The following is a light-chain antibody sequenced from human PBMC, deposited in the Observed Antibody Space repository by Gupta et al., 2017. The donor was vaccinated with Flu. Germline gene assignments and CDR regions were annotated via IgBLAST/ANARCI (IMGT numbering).Light chain of an antibody. CDR1: SSDVGGYNY. CDR3: SSYTSSSTWV. Sequence: SALTQPASVSGSPGPSTTISCTGTSSDVGGYNYVSWYQQHPGNAPNLMIYEVSNRPSVVANRFSGSKAGNTASLTISVLPEEDAADYYGSSYTSSSTWVFGGGTKLTVL. V-gene: IGLV2-14*01. CDR2: EVS. J-gene: IGLJ3*02.